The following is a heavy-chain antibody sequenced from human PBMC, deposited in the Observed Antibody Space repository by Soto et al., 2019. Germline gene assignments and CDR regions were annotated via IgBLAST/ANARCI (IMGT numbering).Heavy chain of an antibody. CDR1: SGSLIISSHH. J-gene: IGHJ4*02. Sequence: SGTLCFTCTVSSGSLIISSHHGCCKRQPPGQGLVWLGRFFHSGRTAHNPSLKSRVTGSIDTSKNHFSMELTSVTTTETAFYYCARLSIGYGSVYAHYFDYWGQGTLVTVSS. V-gene: IGHV4-39*02. D-gene: IGHD5-18*01. CDR2: FFHSGRT. CDR3: ARLSIGYGSVYAHYFDY.